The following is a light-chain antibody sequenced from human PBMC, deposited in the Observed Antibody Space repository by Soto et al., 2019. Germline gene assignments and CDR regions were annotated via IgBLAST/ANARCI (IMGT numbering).Light chain of an antibody. J-gene: IGLJ3*02. CDR1: TGAVTGDHY. Sequence: QAVVTQEPSVTVSPGGTVILTCGSSTGAVTGDHYPYWFKQKPGQAPRILIYDTNNKNSWTPGRFSGSLLGGKAALTLSGAHPDDEADYYGFLTYGGLQVFGGGTKVTVL. CDR2: DTN. V-gene: IGLV7-46*01. CDR3: FLTYGGLQV.